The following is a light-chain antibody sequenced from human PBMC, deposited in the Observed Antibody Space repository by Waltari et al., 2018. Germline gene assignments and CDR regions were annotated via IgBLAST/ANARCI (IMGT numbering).Light chain of an antibody. J-gene: IGLJ3*02. CDR3: TSYTTNNTWV. CDR2: EVS. CDR1: SSDVGGFAH. Sequence: QSALTQPASVSDSPGESITISCTGTSSDVGGFAHVSWYQQHPGNAPNLIIFEVSDRPSGVSDRFSGSKSGNTASLTISGLQTADEANYYCTSYTTNNTWVFGGGTRLTVL. V-gene: IGLV2-14*03.